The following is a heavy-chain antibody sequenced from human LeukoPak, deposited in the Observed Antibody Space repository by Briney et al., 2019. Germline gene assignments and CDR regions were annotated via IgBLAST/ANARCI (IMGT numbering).Heavy chain of an antibody. Sequence: SETLSLTCSVSGGSISSSSYYWGWIRQPPGKGLEWIGTIYYSGSTYYNPSLKSRVTISVDTSKNQFSLKLSSVTAADTAVYYCARIVVRGAYPDYWGQGTLVTVSS. CDR2: IYYSGST. CDR3: ARIVVRGAYPDY. J-gene: IGHJ4*02. D-gene: IGHD3-10*01. V-gene: IGHV4-39*07. CDR1: GGSISSSSYY.